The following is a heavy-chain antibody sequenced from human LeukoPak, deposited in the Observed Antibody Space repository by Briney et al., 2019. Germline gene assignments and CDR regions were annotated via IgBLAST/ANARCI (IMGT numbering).Heavy chain of an antibody. J-gene: IGHJ6*03. CDR3: ARSGGSGSYSNYYMDV. Sequence: SETLSLTCTVSGGSISNYYWTWIRQPPGKGLEWIGYIYYSGSTNYNPSLKSRVTLSVDTSKNQFSLKLSSVTAADTAVYYCARSGGSGSYSNYYMDVWGKGTTVTISS. CDR2: IYYSGST. V-gene: IGHV4-59*01. D-gene: IGHD3-10*01. CDR1: GGSISNYY.